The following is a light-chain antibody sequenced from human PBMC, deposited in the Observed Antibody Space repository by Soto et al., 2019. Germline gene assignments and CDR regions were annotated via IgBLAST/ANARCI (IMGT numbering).Light chain of an antibody. CDR3: NSWTRSSTYI. J-gene: IGLJ1*01. CDR1: SSDVGAYNY. Sequence: QSVLTQPASVSGSPGQSITISCTGTSSDVGAYNYVTWHQQHPGKVPKLIIYEVSNRPSGVSDRFSGSKSGNTASLTISGLQAEDEADYYCNSWTRSSTYIFGTGTKVTV. V-gene: IGLV2-14*01. CDR2: EVS.